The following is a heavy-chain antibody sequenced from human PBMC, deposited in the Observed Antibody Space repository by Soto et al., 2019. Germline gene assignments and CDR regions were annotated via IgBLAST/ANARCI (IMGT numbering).Heavy chain of an antibody. D-gene: IGHD2-21*02. CDR3: ARDLWGYCGADCYPLDV. V-gene: IGHV4-39*07. J-gene: IGHJ6*02. Sequence: SETLCLTCTVSGGSISSSSYYWGWIRQPPGKGLEWIGNIYYSGSTYYNPSLKSRVTISVDTSKNQFSLKLNSVTAADTAVYYCARDLWGYCGADCYPLDVWGQGTTVTVSS. CDR2: IYYSGST. CDR1: GGSISSSSYY.